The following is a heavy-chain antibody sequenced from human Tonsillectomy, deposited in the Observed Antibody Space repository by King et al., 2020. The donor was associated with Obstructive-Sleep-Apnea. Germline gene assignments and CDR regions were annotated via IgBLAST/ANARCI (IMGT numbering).Heavy chain of an antibody. J-gene: IGHJ4*02. CDR2: IYYSGST. CDR1: GGSISSYY. V-gene: IGHV4-59*08. CDR3: ARRTAGASYFDY. Sequence: QLQESGPGLVKPSETLSLTCTVSGGSISSYYWSWIRQPPGKGLEWIGYIYYSGSTNYNPSLKSRVTISVDTSKNQFSLKPSSGTAADTAVYYCARRTAGASYFDYWGQGTLVTVSS. D-gene: IGHD1-26*01.